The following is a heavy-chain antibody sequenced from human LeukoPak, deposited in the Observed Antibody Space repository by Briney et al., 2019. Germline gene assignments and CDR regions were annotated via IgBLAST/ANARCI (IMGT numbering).Heavy chain of an antibody. CDR1: GGSISSGGYF. CDR2: IYTSGST. D-gene: IGHD4-17*01. Sequence: SETLSLTCTVSGGSISSGGYFWSWIRQPAGKGLEWIGRIYTSGSTNYNPSLKSRVTISVDTSKNQFSLKLSSVTAADTAVYYCARARYGDYVFWFDPWGQGTLVTVSS. J-gene: IGHJ5*02. CDR3: ARARYGDYVFWFDP. V-gene: IGHV4-61*02.